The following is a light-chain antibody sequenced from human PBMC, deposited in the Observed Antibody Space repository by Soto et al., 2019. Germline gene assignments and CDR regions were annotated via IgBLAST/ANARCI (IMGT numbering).Light chain of an antibody. V-gene: IGLV1-40*01. CDR1: SSNIGAGYD. CDR2: GNN. Sequence: QSVLTQPPSVSGAPGQRVTISCTGSSSNIGAGYDVHWYQQLPGTAPKLLIYGNNNRPSGVPDRFSGSKSGTSASLAITGLQAEDEADYYCQSLDSSLRVFYVFGTGTKLTVL. J-gene: IGLJ1*01. CDR3: QSLDSSLRVFYV.